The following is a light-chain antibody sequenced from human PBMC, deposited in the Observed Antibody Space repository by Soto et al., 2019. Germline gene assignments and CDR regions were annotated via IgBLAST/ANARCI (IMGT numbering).Light chain of an antibody. CDR2: GAS. Sequence: EIVLTQSPGTLSLSPGERATLSCRASQSVSSSYLAWYQQKPGQAPRLLIYGASSRATGIPDRFSGSGSGTDLTLTIGRLEPEDFAVYYCQQYGSSFTFGPGTKVDIK. CDR1: QSVSSSY. CDR3: QQYGSSFT. V-gene: IGKV3-20*01. J-gene: IGKJ3*01.